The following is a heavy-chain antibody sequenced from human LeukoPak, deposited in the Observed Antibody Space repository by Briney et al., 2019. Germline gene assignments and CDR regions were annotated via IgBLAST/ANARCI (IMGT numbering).Heavy chain of an antibody. CDR3: ARDRYYYDSSGSNIFDY. J-gene: IGHJ4*02. V-gene: IGHV4-61*02. CDR2: IYTSGST. Sequence: SETLSLTCTVSGGSISSGSYYWSWIRQPAGKGLEWIGRIYTSGSTNYNPSLKSRLSMSVDTSKNQFSLKLSSVTAADTAVYYCARDRYYYDSSGSNIFDYWGQGTLVTVSS. CDR1: GGSISSGSYY. D-gene: IGHD3-22*01.